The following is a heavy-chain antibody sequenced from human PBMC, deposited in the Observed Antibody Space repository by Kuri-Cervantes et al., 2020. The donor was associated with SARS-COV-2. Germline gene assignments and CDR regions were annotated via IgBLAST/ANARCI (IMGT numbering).Heavy chain of an antibody. V-gene: IGHV1-8*01. D-gene: IGHD2-15*01. CDR1: GYTFTSYD. Sequence: ASVKVSCKASGYTFTSYDINWVRQATGQGLEWMGWMNPNSGNTGYAQKFQSRVTMTRNTSISTAYMELSSLRSEDTAVYYCARVACSGGSCYPRYYYYGMDVWGQGTTVTVSS. J-gene: IGHJ6*02. CDR2: MNPNSGNT. CDR3: ARVACSGGSCYPRYYYYGMDV.